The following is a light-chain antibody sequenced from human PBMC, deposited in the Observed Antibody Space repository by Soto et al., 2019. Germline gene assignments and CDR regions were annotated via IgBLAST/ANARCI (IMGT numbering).Light chain of an antibody. CDR3: QQYYSYPPT. CDR2: AAS. Sequence: AIRMTPSPSSFSASTADRVTIPCRASQGSSSYLAWYQQKPGKAPKLLIYAASTLQSGVPSRFSGSGSGTDFTLTISCLQSEDFATYYCQQYYSYPPTFGPGTKVDIK. J-gene: IGKJ3*01. V-gene: IGKV1-8*01. CDR1: QGSSSY.